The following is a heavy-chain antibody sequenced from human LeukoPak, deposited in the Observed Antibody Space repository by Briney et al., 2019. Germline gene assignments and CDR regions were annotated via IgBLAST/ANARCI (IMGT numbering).Heavy chain of an antibody. CDR2: SYWDDDT. CDR1: GFSLRTSWVG. Sequence: SGPTLVKPTETLTLTCTFSGFSLRTSWVGVGWIRHPPRKALESVALSYWDDDTRYSPALKSRLTITRDTSKNQVVLTMTNMDPVDTATYYCTHRVRGSGSPHYWGQGTLVTVSS. D-gene: IGHD3-10*01. J-gene: IGHJ4*02. CDR3: THRVRGSGSPHY. V-gene: IGHV2-5*02.